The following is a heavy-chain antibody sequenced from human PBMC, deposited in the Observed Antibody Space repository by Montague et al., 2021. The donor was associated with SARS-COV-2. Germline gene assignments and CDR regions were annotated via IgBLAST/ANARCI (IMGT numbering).Heavy chain of an antibody. D-gene: IGHD1-20*01. J-gene: IGHJ6*02. Sequence: SETLSLTCTVSGGSISSSSYYWGWLRQPPGKGLEWIGSIYYSGSTYYNPSLKSRVTISVDTSKNQFSLKLSSVTAADTAVYYCARRVTGTTVHYHYYGMDVWGQGTTVTVSS. CDR2: IYYSGST. CDR3: ARRVTGTTVHYHYYGMDV. V-gene: IGHV4-39*01. CDR1: GGSISSSSYY.